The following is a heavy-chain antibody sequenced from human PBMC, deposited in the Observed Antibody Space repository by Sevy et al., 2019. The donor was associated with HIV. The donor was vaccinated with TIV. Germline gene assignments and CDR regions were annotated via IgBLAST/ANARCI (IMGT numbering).Heavy chain of an antibody. CDR2: MYSSGST. V-gene: IGHV4-59*01. D-gene: IGHD1-1*01. CDR1: GGSLNNYF. Sequence: SETLSLTCTVSGGSLNNYFWSWLRQPPGKGLEWIGYMYSSGSTNYNPSLKSRVTISVDTSKNQFSLKVRSVTAADTAVYYCARESMGATGDFDYWGQGTLVTVSS. J-gene: IGHJ4*02. CDR3: ARESMGATGDFDY.